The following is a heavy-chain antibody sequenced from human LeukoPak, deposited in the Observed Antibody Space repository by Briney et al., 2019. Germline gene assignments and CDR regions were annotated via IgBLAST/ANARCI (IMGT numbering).Heavy chain of an antibody. D-gene: IGHD4-17*01. CDR3: ARERGYGDYVHDY. V-gene: IGHV1-2*02. CDR1: GYTFSDYY. J-gene: IGHJ4*02. CDR2: INPNSGGT. Sequence: ASVKVSCKASGYTFSDYYMHWVRQAPGQGLEWMGWINPNSGGTNYAQKFQGRVTMTRDTSISTAYMELSRLRSDDTAVYYCARERGYGDYVHDYWGQGTLVTVSS.